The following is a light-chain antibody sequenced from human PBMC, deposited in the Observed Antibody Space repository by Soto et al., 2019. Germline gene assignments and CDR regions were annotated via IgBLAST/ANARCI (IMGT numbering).Light chain of an antibody. V-gene: IGKV3-15*01. Sequence: EIVMTQSPATMSVSPGERATLSCRASQSVSSNLAWYQQKPGQAPRLLIYGASTRATCIPARCSGSGSGTEFTLTISSLQSEDFAIYYCQQYNTLPGTFGQGTKVEIK. J-gene: IGKJ1*01. CDR1: QSVSSN. CDR2: GAS. CDR3: QQYNTLPGT.